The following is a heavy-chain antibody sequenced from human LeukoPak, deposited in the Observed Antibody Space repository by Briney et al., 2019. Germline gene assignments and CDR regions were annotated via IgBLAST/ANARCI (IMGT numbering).Heavy chain of an antibody. CDR2: IYPGDSDT. J-gene: IGHJ4*02. D-gene: IGHD3-10*01. Sequence: GESLKISCKGSGYSFTSHWIGWVRQMPGKGLEWMGIIYPGDSDTRYSPSFQGQVTISADKSISTAYLQWSSLKASDTAMYYCARQGYYGSGSYPTSSDYWGQGTLVTVSS. CDR1: GYSFTSHW. CDR3: ARQGYYGSGSYPTSSDY. V-gene: IGHV5-51*01.